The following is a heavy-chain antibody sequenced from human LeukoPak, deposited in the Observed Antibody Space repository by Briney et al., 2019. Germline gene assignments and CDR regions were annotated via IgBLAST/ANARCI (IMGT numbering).Heavy chain of an antibody. V-gene: IGHV4-39*07. J-gene: IGHJ5*02. CDR3: ARTISSLNWFDP. CDR2: IYYSGST. CDR1: GGSISSSSYY. Sequence: ASETLSLTCTVSGGSISSSSYYWGWIRQPPGKGLEWIGIIYYSGSTYYNPSLKSRVTLSVDTSKNQFSLKLSSVTAADTALYYCARTISSLNWFDPWGQGTLVTVSS. D-gene: IGHD6-13*01.